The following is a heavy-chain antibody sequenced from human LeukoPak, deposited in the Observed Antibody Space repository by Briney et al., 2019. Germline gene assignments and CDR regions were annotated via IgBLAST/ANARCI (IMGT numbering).Heavy chain of an antibody. Sequence: PGGSLRISCVGPGLNFSCYWMYWGRPAPGKGVGWLSRIKSDGSSIIYADSVKGRFTISRDNAGNSLYLQMNSLRAEDTAVYYCTTSLPHIVDVTTSDGGNWGQGTLVTVSS. D-gene: IGHD2-21*02. V-gene: IGHV3-74*01. CDR3: TTSLPHIVDVTTSDGGN. CDR2: IKSDGSSI. CDR1: GLNFSCYW. J-gene: IGHJ4*02.